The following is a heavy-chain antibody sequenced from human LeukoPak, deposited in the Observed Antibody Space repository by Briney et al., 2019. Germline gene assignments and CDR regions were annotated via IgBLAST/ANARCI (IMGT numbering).Heavy chain of an antibody. D-gene: IGHD5-24*01. CDR2: INSDGSST. CDR3: AGGRRWLQFGAYYFDY. J-gene: IGHJ4*02. Sequence: QSGGSLRLSCAASGFTFSSYWMHWVRQAPGKGLVWVSRINSDGSSTSYADSVKGRFTISRDNAKNTLYLQMNSLRAEDTAVYYCAGGRRWLQFGAYYFDYWGQGTLVTVSS. CDR1: GFTFSSYW. V-gene: IGHV3-74*01.